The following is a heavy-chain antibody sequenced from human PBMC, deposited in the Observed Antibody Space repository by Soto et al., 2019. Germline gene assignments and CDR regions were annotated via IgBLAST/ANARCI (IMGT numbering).Heavy chain of an antibody. J-gene: IGHJ4*02. CDR2: VFHTGNT. CDR1: GDSISSSVW. V-gene: IGHV4-4*02. Sequence: QVQMQESGPGLVKPSGTLSLTCAVSGDSISSSVWWTWVRQPPGKGLEWIGEVFHTGNTNYNPSLKSRVTMSGDKSTNEFSLKVTSVTAADTAIYYCARKAWVRFDYWGQGALVTVSS. D-gene: IGHD7-27*01. CDR3: ARKAWVRFDY.